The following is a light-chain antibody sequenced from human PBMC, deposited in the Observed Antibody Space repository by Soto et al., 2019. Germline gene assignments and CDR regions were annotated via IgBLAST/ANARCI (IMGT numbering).Light chain of an antibody. Sequence: QSALTQPPSASGTPGQRVTISCSGSSSNIGVNYVYWYQQFPGTAPKLLIYKNSQRPSGVPDRFSGSKSGTSASLAISGLRSEDEALYYCAAWDDGLSGMIFGGGTKLTVL. CDR1: SSNIGVNY. J-gene: IGLJ2*01. CDR3: AAWDDGLSGMI. V-gene: IGLV1-47*01. CDR2: KNS.